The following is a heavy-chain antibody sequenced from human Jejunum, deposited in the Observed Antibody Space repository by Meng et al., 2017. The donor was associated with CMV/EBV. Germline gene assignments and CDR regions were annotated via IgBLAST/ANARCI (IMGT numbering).Heavy chain of an antibody. CDR3: GRVLKGGTYLDY. CDR2: ISISDYK. Sequence: VAPAFTFSNYMLTWVRQAPGKGLEWVASISISDYKFYADSVKGRFSISRDNAKNSLYLHMSSLRGEDTAVYYCGRVLKGGTYLDYWGQGTQVTVPQ. J-gene: IGHJ4*02. D-gene: IGHD1-26*01. V-gene: IGHV3-21*06. CDR1: AFTFSNYM.